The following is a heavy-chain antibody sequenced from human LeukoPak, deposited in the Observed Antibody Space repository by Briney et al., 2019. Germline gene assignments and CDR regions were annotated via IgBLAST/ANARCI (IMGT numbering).Heavy chain of an antibody. J-gene: IGHJ4*02. V-gene: IGHV4-39*07. CDR3: ARGAVVVITPDY. D-gene: IGHD3-22*01. Sequence: SETLSLTCTVSGGSISSSSYYWGWIRQPPGKGLEWIGNIYYSGSAYYNPSLKSRVTISVDTSKNQFSLKLSSVTAADTAVYYCARGAVVVITPDYWGQGTLVTVSS. CDR2: IYYSGSA. CDR1: GGSISSSSYY.